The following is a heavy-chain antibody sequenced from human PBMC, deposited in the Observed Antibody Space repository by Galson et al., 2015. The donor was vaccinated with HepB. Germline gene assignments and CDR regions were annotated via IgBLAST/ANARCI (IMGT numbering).Heavy chain of an antibody. CDR1: GFALISYT. CDR2: ISSSSSYI. Sequence: SLRLSCAASGFALISYTMNWVRQVPGKGLEWVSSISSSSSYIYYADSVKGRFTISRDNAKNSLYLQMNSLRAEDTAVYYCAREWEVVGATSFDYWGQGTLVTVSS. J-gene: IGHJ4*02. CDR3: AREWEVVGATSFDY. D-gene: IGHD1-26*01. V-gene: IGHV3-21*06.